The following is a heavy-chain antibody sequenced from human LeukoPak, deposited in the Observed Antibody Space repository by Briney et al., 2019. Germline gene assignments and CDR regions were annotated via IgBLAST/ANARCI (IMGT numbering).Heavy chain of an antibody. CDR2: IYTSGST. D-gene: IGHD6-13*01. Sequence: SETLSLTCTVSGGSISSYYWSWIRQPAGKGLEWIGRIYTSGSTNYNPSLKSRVTMSVDTSKNQFSLKLSSVTAADTAVYYCAGGRGIGARRDAFDIWGQGTMVTVSS. CDR3: AGGRGIGARRDAFDI. V-gene: IGHV4-4*07. J-gene: IGHJ3*02. CDR1: GGSISSYY.